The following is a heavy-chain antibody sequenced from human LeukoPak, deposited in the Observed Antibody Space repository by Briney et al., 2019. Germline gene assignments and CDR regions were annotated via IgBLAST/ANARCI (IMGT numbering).Heavy chain of an antibody. D-gene: IGHD3-22*01. CDR3: ARESKGAYYYDSTDAFDI. CDR1: GGSISSGSYY. Sequence: SETLSLTCTVSGGSISSGSYYWSWIRQPAGKGLEWIGRIYTSGSTNYNPSLKSRVTISVDTSKNQFSLKLSSVTAADTAVYYCARESKGAYYYDSTDAFDIWGQGTMVTVSS. J-gene: IGHJ3*02. V-gene: IGHV4-61*02. CDR2: IYTSGST.